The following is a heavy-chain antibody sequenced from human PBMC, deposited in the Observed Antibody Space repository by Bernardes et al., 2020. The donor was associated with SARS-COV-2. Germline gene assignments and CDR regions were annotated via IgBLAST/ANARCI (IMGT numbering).Heavy chain of an antibody. Sequence: QTLSLTCGISGDSVSSNSGAWNWIRQSPSRGLEWLGRTYYRSKWYYDYALSVKSRIAINPDTSKNQFSLQLNSVTPEDTAVYYCARGRTRLDIWGQGTMVTVSS. J-gene: IGHJ3*02. D-gene: IGHD4-17*01. V-gene: IGHV6-1*01. CDR1: GDSVSSNSGA. CDR3: ARGRTRLDI. CDR2: TYYRSKWYY.